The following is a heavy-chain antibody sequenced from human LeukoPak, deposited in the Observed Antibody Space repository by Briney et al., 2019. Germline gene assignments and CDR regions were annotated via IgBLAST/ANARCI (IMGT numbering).Heavy chain of an antibody. CDR2: TSGSGGRT. J-gene: IGHJ4*02. V-gene: IGHV3-23*01. D-gene: IGHD3-22*01. CDR1: GFTFSGYA. Sequence: PGGSLRLSCAASGFTFSGYAMSWVRQAPGKGLEWVSGTSGSGGRTYYADSVKGRFTISRDNSKNTLYLQMNSLRAEDTAVYYCAKDHHESSGYCFDYWGQGTLVTVSS. CDR3: AKDHHESSGYCFDY.